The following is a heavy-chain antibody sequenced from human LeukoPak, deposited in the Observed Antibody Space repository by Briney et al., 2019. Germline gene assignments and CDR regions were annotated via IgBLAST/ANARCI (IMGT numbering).Heavy chain of an antibody. V-gene: IGHV3-30-3*01. J-gene: IGHJ6*02. D-gene: IGHD3-22*01. CDR3: ARGPYYYDSSGYVYYGMDV. Sequence: GGSLRPSCAASGFIFSSYATHWVRQAPGKGLEWVAFISYDGSSKYYADSVKGRFTISRDNSRNTLYLQMNSLRAEDTAVYYCARGPYYYDSSGYVYYGMDVWGQGTTVTVSS. CDR1: GFIFSSYA. CDR2: ISYDGSSK.